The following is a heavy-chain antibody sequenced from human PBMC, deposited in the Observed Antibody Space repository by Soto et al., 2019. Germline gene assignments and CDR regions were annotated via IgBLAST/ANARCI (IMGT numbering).Heavy chain of an antibody. CDR2: IYPGDSDT. CDR1: GYRFASYW. Sequence: TGESLKISCKGSGYRFASYWIGWVRQMPGKGLEWMGIIYPGDSDTRYSPSFQGQVTISVDKSINTAYLQWSSLKASDTAMYFCARGSTGSTTHFYYDGMDVWGQGTTVTVSS. V-gene: IGHV5-51*01. D-gene: IGHD1-1*01. CDR3: ARGSTGSTTHFYYDGMDV. J-gene: IGHJ6*02.